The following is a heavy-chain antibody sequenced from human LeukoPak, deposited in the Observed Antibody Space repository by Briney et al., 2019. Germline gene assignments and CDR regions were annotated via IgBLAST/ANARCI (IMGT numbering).Heavy chain of an antibody. CDR3: ARHLKYSYDSSGYYRRRGYFDY. Sequence: SETLSLTCTVSGGSVSRSPYYWGWIRQPPGKGLEWIGNIYYSGSTYYNPSLKSRVTISVDTSKNQFSLKVTSVTAADTASYFCARHLKYSYDSSGYYRRRGYFDYWGQGTVVTVSS. V-gene: IGHV4-39*01. J-gene: IGHJ4*02. CDR2: IYYSGST. CDR1: GGSVSRSPYY. D-gene: IGHD3-22*01.